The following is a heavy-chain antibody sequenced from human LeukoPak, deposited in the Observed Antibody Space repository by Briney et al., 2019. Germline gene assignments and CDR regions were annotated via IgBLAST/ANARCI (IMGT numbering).Heavy chain of an antibody. V-gene: IGHV3-30-3*01. Sequence: GGSLRLSCAASGFTFSSYAMRWVRQAPGKGVEWVAVISYDGSNKYYADSVKGRFTISRDNSKNTLYLQMNSLRAEDTAVYYCARDLGYCSSTSCYTADHFDYWGQGTLVTVSS. CDR1: GFTFSSYA. D-gene: IGHD2-2*02. J-gene: IGHJ4*02. CDR3: ARDLGYCSSTSCYTADHFDY. CDR2: ISYDGSNK.